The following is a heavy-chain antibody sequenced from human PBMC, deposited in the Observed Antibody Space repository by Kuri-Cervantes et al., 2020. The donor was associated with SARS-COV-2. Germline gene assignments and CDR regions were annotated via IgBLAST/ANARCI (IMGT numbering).Heavy chain of an antibody. CDR2: ISGSGGST. Sequence: GESLKISCAASGFTFSSYAMSWVRQAPGKGLEWVSAISGSGGSTYYADSVEGRFTISRDNSKNTLYLQMNSLKAEDTAVYYCARVVRIRGYFDYWGQGTLVTVSS. J-gene: IGHJ4*02. CDR1: GFTFSSYA. D-gene: IGHD3-10*01. V-gene: IGHV3-23*01. CDR3: ARVVRIRGYFDY.